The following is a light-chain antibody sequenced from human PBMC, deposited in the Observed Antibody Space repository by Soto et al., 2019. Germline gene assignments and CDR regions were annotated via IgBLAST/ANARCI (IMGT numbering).Light chain of an antibody. CDR3: QQYNSPLT. Sequence: DIHMTQSPSTLSASVLDIVTSTCRASQSISSWLAWYQQKPGKAPKLLIYDASSLESGVPSRFSGSGSGTEFTLTISSLQPDDFATYYCQQYNSPLTFGGGTKVDI. CDR2: DAS. CDR1: QSISSW. J-gene: IGKJ4*01. V-gene: IGKV1-5*01.